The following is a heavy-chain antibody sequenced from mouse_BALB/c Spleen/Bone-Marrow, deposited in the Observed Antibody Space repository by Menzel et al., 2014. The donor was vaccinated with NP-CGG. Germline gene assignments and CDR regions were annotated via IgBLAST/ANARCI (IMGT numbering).Heavy chain of an antibody. Sequence: VQLKESGPELVKPGASVKISCKASGYTFTDYNMHWVKQSHGKSLEWIGYIYPCNGGTGYNQKFKSKATLTVDNSFSTAYLELRSLTSEDSAVYYCARLGRDYWGQGTTLTVSS. CDR2: IYPCNGGT. CDR3: ARLGRDY. V-gene: IGHV1S29*02. D-gene: IGHD4-1*01. J-gene: IGHJ2*01. CDR1: GYTFTDYN.